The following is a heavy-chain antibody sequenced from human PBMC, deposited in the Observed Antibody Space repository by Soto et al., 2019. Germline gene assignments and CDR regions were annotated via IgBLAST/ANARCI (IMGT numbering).Heavy chain of an antibody. CDR1: GGCLSGYY. D-gene: IGHD2-2*01. CDR2: INHSGST. V-gene: IGHV4-34*01. Sequence: SETLALTCAVYGGCLSGYYWSWIRQPPGKGLEWIGEINHSGSTNYNPSLKSRVTISVDTSKNQFSLKLSSVTAADTAVYYCARGRYCSSTSCPFDYWGQGTLVTVSS. CDR3: ARGRYCSSTSCPFDY. J-gene: IGHJ4*02.